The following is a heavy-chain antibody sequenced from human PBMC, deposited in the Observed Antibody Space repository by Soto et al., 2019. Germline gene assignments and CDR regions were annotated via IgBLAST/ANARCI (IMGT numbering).Heavy chain of an antibody. J-gene: IGHJ6*03. Sequence: SETLSLTCAVYGGSFSGYYWSWIRQPPGKGLEWIGEINHSGSTNYNPSLKSRVTISVDTSKNQFSPKLSSVTAADTAVYYCASAVSGSYRYRYYYYMDVRGKGTTVTVSS. V-gene: IGHV4-34*01. CDR1: GGSFSGYY. CDR3: ASAVSGSYRYRYYYYMDV. CDR2: INHSGST. D-gene: IGHD3-16*02.